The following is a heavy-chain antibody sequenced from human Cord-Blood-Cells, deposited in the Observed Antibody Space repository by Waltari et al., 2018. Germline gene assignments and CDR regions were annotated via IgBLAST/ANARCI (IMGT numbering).Heavy chain of an antibody. D-gene: IGHD2-21*01. Sequence: QVQLQQWGAGLLKPSETLSLTCAVYGGSFSGYYWSWIRQPPGKGLEWIGEINHSGSTNYNPSLKSRVTISVDTSKNQFSLKLSSVTAADTAVYYCARGDTGLYFDYWGQGTLVTVSS. V-gene: IGHV4-34*01. CDR3: ARGDTGLYFDY. CDR1: GGSFSGYY. CDR2: INHSGST. J-gene: IGHJ4*02.